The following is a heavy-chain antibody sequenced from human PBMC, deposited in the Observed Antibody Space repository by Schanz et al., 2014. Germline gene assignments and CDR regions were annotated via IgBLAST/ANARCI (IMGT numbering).Heavy chain of an antibody. CDR3: ARVKYCTITRCYRTETEGIYYMDV. CDR2: ISSGGGST. Sequence: EVQLLEPGGGLVQPGGSLRLSCASSGFSFTTYAMSWVRQAPGKGLEWVSSISSGGGSTYYADSVKGRFTISRDNSKNTLYLQMKSLRAEDTAVYYCARVKYCTITRCYRTETEGIYYMDVWGKGTTVTVSS. CDR1: GFSFTTYA. J-gene: IGHJ6*03. D-gene: IGHD2-2*01. V-gene: IGHV3-23*01.